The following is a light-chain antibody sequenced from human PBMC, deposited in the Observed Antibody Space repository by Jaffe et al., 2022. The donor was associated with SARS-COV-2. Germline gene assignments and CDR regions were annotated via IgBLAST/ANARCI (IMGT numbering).Light chain of an antibody. CDR1: SSDIGASNY. J-gene: IGLJ1*01. CDR3: SSLAGSNNLV. CDR2: GVS. V-gene: IGLV2-8*01. Sequence: QSALTQPPSASGSPGQSVTISCTGTSSDIGASNYVSWYQQHPGKAPKLMIYGVSRRPLGVPDRFSGSKSGNTASLTVSGLQAEDEADYLCSSLAGSNNLVFGTGTKVTVL.